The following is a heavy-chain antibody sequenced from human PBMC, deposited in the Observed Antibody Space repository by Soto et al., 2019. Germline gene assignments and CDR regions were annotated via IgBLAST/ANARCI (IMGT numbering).Heavy chain of an antibody. D-gene: IGHD3-3*01. CDR2: INPNSGGT. CDR1: GYTFTGYY. V-gene: IGHV1-2*02. J-gene: IGHJ6*02. CDR3: AFITIFGVVIRNYYGMDV. Sequence: ASVNVSCKASGYTFTGYYMHWVRQAPGQGLEWMGWINPNSGGTNYAQKFQGRVTMTRDTSISTAYMELSRLRSDDTAVYYYAFITIFGVVIRNYYGMDVWGQGTTVTVSS.